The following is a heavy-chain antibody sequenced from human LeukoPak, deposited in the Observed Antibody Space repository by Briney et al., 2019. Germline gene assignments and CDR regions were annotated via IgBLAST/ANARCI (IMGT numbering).Heavy chain of an antibody. D-gene: IGHD3-10*01. CDR1: GGSISSGSYY. CDR3: ARVVRNWFDP. J-gene: IGHJ5*02. V-gene: IGHV4-61*02. CDR2: IYTSGST. Sequence: SETLSLTCTVSGGSISSGSYYWSWIRQPAGKGLEWIGRIYTSGSTNYSPSLKSRVTISVDTSKNQFSLKLSSVTAADTAVYYCARVVRNWFDPWGQGTLVTVSS.